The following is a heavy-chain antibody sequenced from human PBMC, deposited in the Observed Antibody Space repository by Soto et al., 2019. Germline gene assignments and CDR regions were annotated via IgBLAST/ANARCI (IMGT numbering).Heavy chain of an antibody. Sequence: GGSLRLSCAASGFTFSSYDMHWVRQAPGKGLEWVAVIWYDGSNKYYADSVKGRFTISRDNSKNTLYLQMNSLRAEDTAVYYCARDQTVAVYYGMDVWGQGTTVTVSS. J-gene: IGHJ6*02. V-gene: IGHV3-33*01. CDR2: IWYDGSNK. CDR3: ARDQTVAVYYGMDV. D-gene: IGHD6-19*01. CDR1: GFTFSSYD.